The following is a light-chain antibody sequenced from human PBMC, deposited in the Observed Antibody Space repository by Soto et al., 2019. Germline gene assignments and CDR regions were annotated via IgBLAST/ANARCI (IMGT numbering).Light chain of an antibody. J-gene: IGKJ4*01. V-gene: IGKV3-15*01. CDR3: QQYNDWPPLT. Sequence: EIVMTQSPATLSVSPGDTATLSCRASQNVRRNLAWYQQKPDQAPRLLIYSASTRATGIPARFSGSGSETEFTLTISSLQSEDFAVYYCQQYNDWPPLTFGGGTKVEIK. CDR1: QNVRRN. CDR2: SAS.